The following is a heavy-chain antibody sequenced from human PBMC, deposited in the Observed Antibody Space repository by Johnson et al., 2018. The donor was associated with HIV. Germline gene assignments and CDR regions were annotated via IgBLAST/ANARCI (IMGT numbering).Heavy chain of an antibody. CDR3: TTEGDAFDI. CDR2: ISGSGGTI. CDR1: GSTFSDYY. Sequence: QVQLVESGGDLVKAGGSLRLSCAASGSTFSDYYMSWIRQAPGKGLEWVSYISGSGGTIYYADSVKGRFTISRDNAMNSVYLQMSSLRTEDAGVYYCTTEGDAFDIWGQGTMVTVSS. J-gene: IGHJ3*02. V-gene: IGHV3-11*01.